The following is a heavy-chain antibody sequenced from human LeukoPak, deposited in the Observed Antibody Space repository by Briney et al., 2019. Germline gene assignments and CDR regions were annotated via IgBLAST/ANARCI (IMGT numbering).Heavy chain of an antibody. CDR1: GASIIDDS. J-gene: IGHJ4*02. Sequence: SETLSLTCSVSGASIIDDSWTWVRQPPGKGLEWIGFVSNTVSYTGDTSYYNPSLRSRVTMSLDTSMNQFSLKLSSVTAADTAVYYCARLGNCGYDCYAADYWGEGTLV. CDR2: VSNTVSYTGDT. V-gene: IGHV4-59*08. CDR3: ARLGNCGYDCYAADY. D-gene: IGHD2-21*02.